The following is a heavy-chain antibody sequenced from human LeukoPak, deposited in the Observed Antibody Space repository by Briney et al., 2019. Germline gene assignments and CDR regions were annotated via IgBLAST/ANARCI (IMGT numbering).Heavy chain of an antibody. V-gene: IGHV4-61*02. CDR3: ARVRPSAYGDYGDAFDI. Sequence: PSETLSLTCTVSGGSISSGSYYWSWIRQPAGKGLEWIGRIYTSGSTNYNPSLNSRVTISVDTSKNQFSLKLSSVTAADTAVYYCARVRPSAYGDYGDAFDIWGQGTMVTVSS. CDR1: GGSISSGSYY. D-gene: IGHD4-17*01. J-gene: IGHJ3*02. CDR2: IYTSGST.